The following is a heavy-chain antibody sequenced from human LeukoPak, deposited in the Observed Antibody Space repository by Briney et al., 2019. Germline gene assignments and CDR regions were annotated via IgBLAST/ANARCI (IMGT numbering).Heavy chain of an antibody. Sequence: SETLSLTCAVYGGSFSGYYWSWIRQPPGKGLEWIGEINHGGSTNYNPSLKSRVTISVDTSKNQFSLKLSSVTAADTAVYYCAVPSAAGLKYFDYWGQGTLVTVSS. CDR1: GGSFSGYY. V-gene: IGHV4-34*01. CDR3: AVPSAAGLKYFDY. CDR2: INHGGST. D-gene: IGHD6-13*01. J-gene: IGHJ4*02.